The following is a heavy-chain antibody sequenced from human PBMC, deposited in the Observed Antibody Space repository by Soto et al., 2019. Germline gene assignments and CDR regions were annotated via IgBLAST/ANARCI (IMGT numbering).Heavy chain of an antibody. CDR3: ALPSCGGDCYSPFDY. J-gene: IGHJ4*02. CDR1: GFGLSTYA. Sequence: ELQLLESGGGFVQPGGSLRLSCTASGFGLSTYAISWVRQAPGKGLEWVSVISANSGNTDYADSGKGRFTISRDKSENTVSLPMNRLRAEDTAVYYCALPSCGGDCYSPFDYWGQGTLVTVSS. D-gene: IGHD2-21*02. CDR2: ISANSGNT. V-gene: IGHV3-23*01.